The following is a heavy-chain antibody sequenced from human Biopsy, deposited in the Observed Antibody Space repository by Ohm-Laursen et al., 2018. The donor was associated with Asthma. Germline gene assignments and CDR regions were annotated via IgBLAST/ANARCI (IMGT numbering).Heavy chain of an antibody. J-gene: IGHJ5*02. Sequence: SSVKVSCKASGGTFSNYVFSWVRQAPGQGLEWMGGIIPMFGTTKYTQKSQARVSITADEATSTVYMELSSLRSEDTAVYYCARVLTTEEGDTWFDPWGQGTLVTVSS. D-gene: IGHD4-11*01. CDR2: IIPMFGTT. CDR3: ARVLTTEEGDTWFDP. V-gene: IGHV1-69*01. CDR1: GGTFSNYV.